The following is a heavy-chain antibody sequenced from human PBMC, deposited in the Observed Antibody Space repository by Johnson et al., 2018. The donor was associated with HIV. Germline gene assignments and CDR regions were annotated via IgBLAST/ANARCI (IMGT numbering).Heavy chain of an antibody. V-gene: IGHV3-66*01. D-gene: IGHD5-24*01. Sequence: VESGGGLVQPGGSLRLSCAASGFTVSNKYMSWVRQAPGKGLEWVSVIYSGGSTYYADSVKGRFTISRDNSKNTLYLQMNSLRAEDTAVYYCARDHSRDEAFDIWGQGTMVTVSS. CDR3: ARDHSRDEAFDI. CDR2: IYSGGST. CDR1: GFTVSNKY. J-gene: IGHJ3*02.